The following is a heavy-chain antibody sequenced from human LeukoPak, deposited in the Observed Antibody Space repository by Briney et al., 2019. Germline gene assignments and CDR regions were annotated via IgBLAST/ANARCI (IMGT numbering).Heavy chain of an antibody. D-gene: IGHD2-2*01. J-gene: IGHJ5*02. CDR1: GFTFSSYS. CDR2: ISSSSSYI. CDR3: ARDRRQGYCSSTSCINWFDP. V-gene: IGHV3-21*01. Sequence: GGSLRLSCAASGFTFSSYSMNWVRQAPGKGLEWVSSISSSSSYIYYADSVKGRFTISRDNAKNSLYLQMNSLRAEDTAVYYCARDRRQGYCSSTSCINWFDPWGQGTLVTVSS.